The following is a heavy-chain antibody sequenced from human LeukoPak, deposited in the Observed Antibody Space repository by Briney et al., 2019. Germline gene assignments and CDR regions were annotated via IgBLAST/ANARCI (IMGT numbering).Heavy chain of an antibody. D-gene: IGHD3-22*01. V-gene: IGHV4-59*08. Sequence: SETLSLTCAVYGGSFSGYYWSWMRQPPGKGLEWIGYIYYSGSTNYNPSLKSRVTISVDTPKNQFSLKLSSVTAADTAVYYRASSHNPDSSGYYGGYWGQGTLVTVSS. CDR1: GGSFSGYY. CDR3: ASSHNPDSSGYYGGY. J-gene: IGHJ4*02. CDR2: IYYSGST.